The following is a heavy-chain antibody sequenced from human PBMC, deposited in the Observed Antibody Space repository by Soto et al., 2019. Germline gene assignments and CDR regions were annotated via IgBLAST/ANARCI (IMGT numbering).Heavy chain of an antibody. J-gene: IGHJ4*02. CDR3: AKEPGEQQLAYYFDY. CDR2: ISYDGSNK. D-gene: IGHD6-13*01. CDR1: GFTFSSYG. Sequence: GGSLRLSCAASGFTFSSYGMHWVRQAPGKGLEWVAVISYDGSNKYYADSVKGRFTISRDNSKNTLYLQMNSLRAEDTAVYYCAKEPGEQQLAYYFDYWGQGTLVTVSS. V-gene: IGHV3-30*18.